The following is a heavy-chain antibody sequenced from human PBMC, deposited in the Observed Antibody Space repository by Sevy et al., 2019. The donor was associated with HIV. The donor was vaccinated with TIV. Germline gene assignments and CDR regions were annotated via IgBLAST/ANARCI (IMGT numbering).Heavy chain of an antibody. CDR1: GFTFRSYA. D-gene: IGHD6-19*01. V-gene: IGHV3-23*01. J-gene: IGHJ4*02. CDR3: AKGVSWLVLGGYFDY. Sequence: GGSLRFSCEASGFTFRSYAMSWVRQAPGKGLEWVSGIIGSGDNTYYADSVKGRFTVSRDNSKNTLYVQMNSLRAEDTAVYYCAKGVSWLVLGGYFDYWGQGTPVTVSS. CDR2: IIGSGDNT.